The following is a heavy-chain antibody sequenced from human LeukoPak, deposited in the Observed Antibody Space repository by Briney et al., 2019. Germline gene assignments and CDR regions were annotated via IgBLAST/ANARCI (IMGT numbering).Heavy chain of an antibody. J-gene: IGHJ4*02. CDR1: GFTFDDYG. CDR3: ARALGYFGDSSGYYPIDY. Sequence: GGSLRLSCAASGFTFDDYGMSWVRQAPGKGLEWVSGINWNGGSTGYADSVKGRFTISRDNAKNSLYLQMNSLRAEDTALYYCARALGYFGDSSGYYPIDYWGQGTLVTVSS. D-gene: IGHD3-22*01. CDR2: INWNGGST. V-gene: IGHV3-20*04.